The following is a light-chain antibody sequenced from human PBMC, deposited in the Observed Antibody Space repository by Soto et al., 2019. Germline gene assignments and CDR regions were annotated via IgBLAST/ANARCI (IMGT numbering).Light chain of an antibody. CDR3: SSYTISSTWV. CDR2: EVT. V-gene: IGLV2-14*01. J-gene: IGLJ3*02. CDR1: SNDVGIYNY. Sequence: QSALTQPASVSGSPGQSITISCTGTSNDVGIYNYVSWYQQHPCKAPKLMSYEVTNRPSGVSDRFSGSKSDNTASLTISGLQAEDEADYYCSSYTISSTWVFGGGTKLTVL.